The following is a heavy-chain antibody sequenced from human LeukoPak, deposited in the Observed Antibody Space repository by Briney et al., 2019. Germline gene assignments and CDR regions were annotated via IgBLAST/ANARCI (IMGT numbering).Heavy chain of an antibody. CDR1: GGTLSSYG. D-gene: IGHD2-21*02. CDR3: ASPYRLPSPGAFDF. Sequence: GASVKVSCKPSGGTLSSYGVTWVRQAPGQGLEWLGSIIPLFASTNTAQEFQGRVTITADDSTSTAYLEPRSLRSEDTAVYYCASPYRLPSPGAFDFWGPGTLVTVSS. J-gene: IGHJ3*01. CDR2: IIPLFAST. V-gene: IGHV1-69*13.